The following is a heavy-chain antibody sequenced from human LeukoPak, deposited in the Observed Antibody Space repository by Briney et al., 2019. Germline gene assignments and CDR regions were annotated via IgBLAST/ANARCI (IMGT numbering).Heavy chain of an antibody. CDR2: ISAYNGNT. CDR3: ARSVYTIIAVAEGATNWFDP. V-gene: IGHV1-18*04. CDR1: GYTFTGYY. D-gene: IGHD6-19*01. Sequence: ASVKVSCKASGYTFTGYYMHWVRQAPGQGLEWMGWISAYNGNTNYAQKLQGRVTMTTDTSTSTAYMEVSSLRSEDTAVYYCARSVYTIIAVAEGATNWFDPWGQGTLVTVSS. J-gene: IGHJ5*02.